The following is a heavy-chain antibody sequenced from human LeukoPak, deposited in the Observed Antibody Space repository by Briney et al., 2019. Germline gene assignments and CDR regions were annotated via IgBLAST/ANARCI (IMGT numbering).Heavy chain of an antibody. CDR2: IYYSGST. Sequence: SETLSLTCTVSGGSISSSSYYWGWIRQPPGKGLEWIGSIYYSGSTYYNPSLKSRVTISVDTSKNQFSLKLSPVTAADTAVYYCARQRTDGDYHFDYWGQGTLVTVSS. V-gene: IGHV4-39*01. D-gene: IGHD4-17*01. J-gene: IGHJ4*02. CDR3: ARQRTDGDYHFDY. CDR1: GGSISSSSYY.